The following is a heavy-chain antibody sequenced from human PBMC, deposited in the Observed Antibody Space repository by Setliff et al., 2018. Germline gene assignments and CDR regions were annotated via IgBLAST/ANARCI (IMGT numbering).Heavy chain of an antibody. J-gene: IGHJ5*02. D-gene: IGHD2-2*01. CDR2: IYWDDDK. V-gene: IGHV2-5*02. CDR3: ARRRGVVVSSWFDP. Sequence: VSGPTLVNPTQTLTLTCTFSGFSLSTSGVGVGWIRQPPGKALEWLAFIYWDDDKRYSPSLKSRLTITKDTSKNQVVLTMTNMDPVDTATYYCARRRGVVVSSWFDPWGQGTLVTVSS. CDR1: GFSLSTSGVG.